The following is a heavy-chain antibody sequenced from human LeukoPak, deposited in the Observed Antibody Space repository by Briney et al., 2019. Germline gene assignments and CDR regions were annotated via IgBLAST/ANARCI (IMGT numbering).Heavy chain of an antibody. V-gene: IGHV1-69*13. D-gene: IGHD6-19*01. CDR2: IIPIFGTA. J-gene: IGHJ4*02. Sequence: SVKVSCKASGGTFSSYAISWVRQAPGQGLEWMGGIIPIFGTANYAQKFQGRVTITADESTSTVYMELSSLRSEDTAVYYCARDGEMVAGYFDYWGQGTLVTVSS. CDR3: ARDGEMVAGYFDY. CDR1: GGTFSSYA.